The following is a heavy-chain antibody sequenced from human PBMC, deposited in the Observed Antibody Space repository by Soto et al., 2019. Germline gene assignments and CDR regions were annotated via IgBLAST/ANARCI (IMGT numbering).Heavy chain of an antibody. CDR1: GFTFSSYA. V-gene: IGHV3-23*04. D-gene: IGHD2-2*02. CDR3: AKDLARIVVVPAAIAWFDP. CDR2: ISGSGGST. J-gene: IGHJ5*02. Sequence: EVQLVESGGGLVKPGGSLRLSCAASGFTFSSYAMSWVRQAPGKGLEWVSAISGSGGSTYYADSVKGRFTISRVNSKNTLYLQMNSLRAEDTAVCYCAKDLARIVVVPAAIAWFDPWGQGTLVTVSS.